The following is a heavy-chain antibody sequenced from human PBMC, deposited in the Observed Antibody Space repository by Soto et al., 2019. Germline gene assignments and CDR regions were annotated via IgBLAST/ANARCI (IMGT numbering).Heavy chain of an antibody. D-gene: IGHD6-13*01. Sequence: PSETLSLTCTVSGGSISSGGYYWSWIRQHPGKGLEWIGYIYYSGSTYYNPSLKSRVTISVDTSKNQFSLKLSSVTAADTAVYYCARGHGVSSWYYFDYWGQGTLVTVS. CDR3: ARGHGVSSWYYFDY. J-gene: IGHJ4*02. V-gene: IGHV4-31*03. CDR2: IYYSGST. CDR1: GGSISSGGYY.